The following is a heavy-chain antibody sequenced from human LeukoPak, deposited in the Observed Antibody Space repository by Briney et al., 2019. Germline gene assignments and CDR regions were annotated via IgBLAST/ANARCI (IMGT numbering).Heavy chain of an antibody. CDR3: ANSVAFYFYYGREV. D-gene: IGHD3-10*01. Sequence: PGGSLRLSCAASGFTFSSYAMSWVRQTPGKGLEWVSAISGSGGSTYYADSVKGRFTISRDNSKNTLFLQMDSLRAEDTAPYYCANSVAFYFYYGREVGGKGTRFTVSS. V-gene: IGHV3-23*01. CDR1: GFTFSSYA. J-gene: IGHJ6*04. CDR2: ISGSGGST.